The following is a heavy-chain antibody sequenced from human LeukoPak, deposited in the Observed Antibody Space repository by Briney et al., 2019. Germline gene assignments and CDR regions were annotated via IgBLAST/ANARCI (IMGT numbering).Heavy chain of an antibody. CDR2: IYHSGST. V-gene: IGHV4-38-2*02. D-gene: IGHD6-13*01. CDR1: GYSINSGYH. J-gene: IGHJ3*02. CDR3: ARPSPAAATSTGAFDI. Sequence: PSETPSLTCIVSGYSINSGYHWGWIRQPPGKGLEWIGSIYHSGSTYYNPSLKSRVTISIDTSKNQFSLKPSSVTAADTAVYYCARPSPAAATSTGAFDIWGQGTMVPVSS.